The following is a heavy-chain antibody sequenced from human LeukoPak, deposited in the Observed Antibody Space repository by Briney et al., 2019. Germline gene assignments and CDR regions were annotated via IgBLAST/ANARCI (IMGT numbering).Heavy chain of an antibody. D-gene: IGHD3-3*01. CDR2: IKEDGSEK. CDR1: GFTFNTYW. V-gene: IGHV3-7*01. J-gene: IGHJ4*02. CDR3: ARDRYYDFWTAFDY. Sequence: GGSLRLSCAASGFTFNTYWMSWVRQAPGKGLEWVANIKEDGSEKNYVDSVKGRFTISRDNAKNSLYLQMNSLRAEDTAVYYCARDRYYDFWTAFDYWGQGTLVTVSS.